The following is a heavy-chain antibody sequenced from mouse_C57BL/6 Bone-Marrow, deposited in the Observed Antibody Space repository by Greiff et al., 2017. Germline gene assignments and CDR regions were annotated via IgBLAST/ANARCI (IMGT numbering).Heavy chain of an antibody. Sequence: VQLKQSGPVLVKPGASVKMSCKASGYTFTDYYMNWVKQSHGKSLEWIGVINPYNGGTSYNQKFKGKATLTVDKSSSTAYMELNSLTSEDSGGYYGARGELGRWGSWFVYWGQGILVTVSA. J-gene: IGHJ3*01. V-gene: IGHV1-19*01. D-gene: IGHD4-1*01. CDR2: INPYNGGT. CDR1: GYTFTDYY. CDR3: ARGELGRWGSWFVY.